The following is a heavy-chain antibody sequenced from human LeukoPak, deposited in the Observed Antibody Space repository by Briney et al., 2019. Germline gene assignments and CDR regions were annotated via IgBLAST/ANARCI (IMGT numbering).Heavy chain of an antibody. D-gene: IGHD3-22*01. CDR3: ARQYYYDTSGYYRPDYYYGMDV. J-gene: IGHJ6*02. CDR1: GGSFSGYY. CDR2: INHSGST. V-gene: IGHV4-34*01. Sequence: PSETLSLTCAVYGGSFSGYYWSWIRQPPGKGLEWIGEINHSGSTNYNPSLKSRVTISVDRSKNQFSLKLSSVTAADTAVYFCARQYYYDTSGYYRPDYYYGMDVWGQGTTVTVSS.